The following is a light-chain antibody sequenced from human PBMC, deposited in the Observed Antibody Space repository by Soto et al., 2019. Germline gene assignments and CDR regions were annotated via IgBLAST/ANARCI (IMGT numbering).Light chain of an antibody. J-gene: IGKJ3*01. CDR2: GAS. V-gene: IGKV3-20*01. CDR3: QQYATSARLT. CDR1: QSVSQY. Sequence: EIVLTQSPGTLSWSLGERATLSCRASQSVSQYLAWYQQKPGQAPRLLIYGASSRANGIPDRFSGSGSGTDFPLTINGLEPEDFAVYYCQQYATSARLTFGPGTNVDI.